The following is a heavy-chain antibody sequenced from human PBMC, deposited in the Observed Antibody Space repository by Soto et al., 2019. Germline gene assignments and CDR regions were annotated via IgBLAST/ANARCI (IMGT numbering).Heavy chain of an antibody. CDR1: GFTVSSNY. CDR2: IYSGGST. Sequence: PGGSLRLSCAASGFTVSSNYMSWVRQAPGKGLEWVSVIYSGGSTYYADSVKGRFTISRDNSKNTLYLQMNSLRAEDTAVYYCVCQPDEAFDIWGQGTMVTVSS. V-gene: IGHV3-66*01. J-gene: IGHJ3*02. CDR3: VCQPDEAFDI.